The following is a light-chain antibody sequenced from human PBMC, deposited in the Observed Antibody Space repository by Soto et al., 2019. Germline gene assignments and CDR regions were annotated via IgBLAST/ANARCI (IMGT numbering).Light chain of an antibody. CDR1: QSISSW. CDR2: KAS. CDR3: QQYGSSSPWT. Sequence: DIQMTQSPSTLSASVGDRVTITCRASQSISSWLAWYQQKPGRAPKLLIYKASSLETGVPSRFSGSGSGTDFTLIISSLQPDDFASSYCQQYGSSSPWTFGHGTKVVIK. V-gene: IGKV1-5*03. J-gene: IGKJ1*01.